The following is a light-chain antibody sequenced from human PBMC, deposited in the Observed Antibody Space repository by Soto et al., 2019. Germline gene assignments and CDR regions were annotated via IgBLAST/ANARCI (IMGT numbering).Light chain of an antibody. CDR2: SAS. J-gene: IGKJ2*01. CDR3: VQHSDYPFT. V-gene: IGKV1-17*01. CDR1: QGIRDA. Sequence: DIQMTQSPSSLSASVGDRVTITCRASQGIRDALGWYQQKPGKVPKRLIYSASSVQNGVPSRFSGSGSETVFTLTISSLQPEDFATYFCVQHSDYPFTFGQGTRLEI.